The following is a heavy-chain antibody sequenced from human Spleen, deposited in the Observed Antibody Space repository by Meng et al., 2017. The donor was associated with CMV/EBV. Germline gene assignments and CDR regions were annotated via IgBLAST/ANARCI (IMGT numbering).Heavy chain of an antibody. CDR1: GGSISSSGYY. D-gene: IGHD2-21*02. CDR2: FYYSGST. V-gene: IGHV4-39*07. CDR3: ARVTEGDYYFDY. J-gene: IGHJ4*02. Sequence: SETLSLTCTVAGGSISSSGYYWGWIRQPPGKGLEWIGSFYYSGSTYYNPSLKSRVTISVDTSKNQFSLKLSSVTAADTAVYYCARVTEGDYYFDYWGQGTLVTVSS.